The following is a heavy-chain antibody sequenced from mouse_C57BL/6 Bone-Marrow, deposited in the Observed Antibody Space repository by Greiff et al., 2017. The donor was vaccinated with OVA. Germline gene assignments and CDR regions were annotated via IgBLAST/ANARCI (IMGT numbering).Heavy chain of an antibody. CDR2: IWSGGST. V-gene: IGHV2-2*01. D-gene: IGHD1-1*01. CDR3: ASLTGSSPAWFAY. J-gene: IGHJ3*01. CDR1: GFSLTSYG. Sequence: VQLQQSGPGLVQPSQSLSITCTVSGFSLTSYGVHWVRQSPGKGLEWLGVIWSGGSTDYNAAFISRLSISKDNSKSQVFFKMNSLQADDTAIYYCASLTGSSPAWFAYWGQGTLVTVSA.